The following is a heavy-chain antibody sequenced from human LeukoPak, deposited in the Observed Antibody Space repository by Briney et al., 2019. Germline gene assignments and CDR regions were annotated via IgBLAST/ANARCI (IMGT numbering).Heavy chain of an antibody. J-gene: IGHJ6*04. Sequence: GRSLRLSCAASGLTFSNYAMHWVRQAPGKGLEWMSVLSYDARNKYFADSVKGRFTLSRDNSKNTLYLQMNNLRTEDTAAYYCARGQRAHVEWSPYMDVWGKGTTVTVSS. D-gene: IGHD3-3*01. CDR1: GLTFSNYA. CDR3: ARGQRAHVEWSPYMDV. V-gene: IGHV3-30*04. CDR2: LSYDARNK.